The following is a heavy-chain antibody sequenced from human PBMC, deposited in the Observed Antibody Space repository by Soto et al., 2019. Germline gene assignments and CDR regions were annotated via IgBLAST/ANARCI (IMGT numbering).Heavy chain of an antibody. J-gene: IGHJ6*02. CDR1: GGTFSSYA. CDR2: IIPIFGTA. D-gene: IGHD2-15*01. V-gene: IGHV1-69*12. Sequence: QVQLVQSGAEVKKPGSSVKVSCKASGGTFSSYAISWVRQAPGQGLEWMGGIIPIFGTANYAQKFQVRVTITADESTSTAYMELSSLRSEDTAVYYCARYCSGGSCYEYYYGMDVWGQGTTVTVSS. CDR3: ARYCSGGSCYEYYYGMDV.